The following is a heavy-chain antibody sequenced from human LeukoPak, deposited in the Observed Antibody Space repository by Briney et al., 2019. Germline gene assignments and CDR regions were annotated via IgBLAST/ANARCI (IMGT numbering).Heavy chain of an antibody. CDR1: GYTFTSYG. J-gene: IGHJ4*02. V-gene: IGHV1-18*01. CDR3: ARDLYYDSSGYFDY. Sequence: ASVKVSCKASGYTFTSYGISWVRQAPGQGLELMGWISAYNGNTNYAQKLQGRVTMTTDTSTSTAYMELRSLRSDDTAVYYCARDLYYDSSGYFDYWGQGTLVTVSS. CDR2: ISAYNGNT. D-gene: IGHD3-22*01.